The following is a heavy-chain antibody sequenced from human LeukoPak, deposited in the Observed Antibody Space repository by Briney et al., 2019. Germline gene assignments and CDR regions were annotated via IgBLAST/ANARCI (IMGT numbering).Heavy chain of an antibody. CDR2: IRYDGSNK. D-gene: IGHD1-26*01. Sequence: PGVSLRLSCAASGFTFRSYGMHWVRQAPGKGLEWVAFIRYDGSNKYYADSVKGRFTISRDNSKNTLYLQMNSLRAEDTAVYYCAKDYGYYGPYFDYWGQGTLVTVSS. J-gene: IGHJ4*02. CDR1: GFTFRSYG. V-gene: IGHV3-30*02. CDR3: AKDYGYYGPYFDY.